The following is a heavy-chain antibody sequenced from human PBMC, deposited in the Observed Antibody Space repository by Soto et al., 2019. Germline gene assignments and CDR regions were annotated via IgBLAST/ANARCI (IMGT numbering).Heavy chain of an antibody. J-gene: IGHJ5*02. CDR1: GFSLSNARMG. V-gene: IGHV2-26*01. Sequence: QVTLKESGPVLVKPTETLTLTCTVSGFSLSNARMGVSWIRQPPGKALEWLAHIFSNDEKSYSTSLKSRLTISKDTSKSQVVLTMTNMDPVDTATYYCARIGVVVAVKGGGWFDPWGQGTLVTVSS. CDR2: IFSNDEK. CDR3: ARIGVVVAVKGGGWFDP. D-gene: IGHD2-15*01.